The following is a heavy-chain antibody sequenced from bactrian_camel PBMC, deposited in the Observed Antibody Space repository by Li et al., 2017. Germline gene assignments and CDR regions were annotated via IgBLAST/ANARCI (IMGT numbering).Heavy chain of an antibody. D-gene: IGHD2*01. V-gene: IGHV3S40*01. CDR1: GFAFSSYD. CDR2: IKSGGGST. CDR3: ATSGNYH. J-gene: IGHJ4*01. Sequence: VQLVESGGGLVQPGGSLRLSCAASGFAFSSYDMSWVRQAPGKGLEWVSSIKSGGGSTYYADSVKGRFTISRDNAKNTLYLQMNSLKTEDTAVYYCATSGNYHWGQGTQVTVS.